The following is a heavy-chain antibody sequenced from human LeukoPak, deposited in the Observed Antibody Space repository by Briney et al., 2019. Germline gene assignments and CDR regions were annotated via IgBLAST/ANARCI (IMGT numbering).Heavy chain of an antibody. D-gene: IGHD5-12*01. J-gene: IGHJ4*02. CDR3: AKDTGDIVATIFDY. V-gene: IGHV3-30*02. CDR2: IRYDGSNK. CDR1: GFTFSSYG. Sequence: GGSLRLSCAASGFTFSSYGMHWVRHAPGKGLEWVAFIRYDGSNKYYADSVKGRFTISRDNSKNTLYLQMNSLRAEDTAVYYCAKDTGDIVATIFDYWGQGTLVTVSS.